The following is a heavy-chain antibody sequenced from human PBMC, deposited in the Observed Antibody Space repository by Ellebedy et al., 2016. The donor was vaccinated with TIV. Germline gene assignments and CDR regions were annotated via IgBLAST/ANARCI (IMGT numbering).Heavy chain of an antibody. V-gene: IGHV3-30*03. CDR1: GFSFSNYG. D-gene: IGHD1-26*01. CDR2: ISYDGSHE. J-gene: IGHJ6*03. CDR3: ARVRLGDYYQYFYMDV. Sequence: GESLKISXAASGFSFSNYGMHWVRQAPGKGLEWVAVISYDGSHEEYADSVKGRFTISRDSAKSSLYLEMNNLRGEDTAVYYCARVRLGDYYQYFYMDVWGKGTTVTVSS.